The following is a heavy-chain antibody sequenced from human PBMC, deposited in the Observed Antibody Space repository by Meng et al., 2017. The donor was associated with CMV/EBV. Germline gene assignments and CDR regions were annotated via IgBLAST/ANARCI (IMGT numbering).Heavy chain of an antibody. D-gene: IGHD1-26*01. V-gene: IGHV1-18*01. J-gene: IGHJ5*02. Sequence: ASVKVSCKASGYVFTSYDINWVRQAPGQGLEWLGWISVYKGDTNYAQKGQGRVTLTADTSTSTAYMELRGLRSDDTAVYYCARSRVGAWTWFDPWGQGTLVTVSS. CDR2: ISVYKGDT. CDR1: GYVFTSYD. CDR3: ARSRVGAWTWFDP.